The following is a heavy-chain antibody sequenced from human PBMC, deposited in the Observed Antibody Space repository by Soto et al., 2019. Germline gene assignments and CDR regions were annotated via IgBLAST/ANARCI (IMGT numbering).Heavy chain of an antibody. V-gene: IGHV1-24*01. D-gene: IGHD5-12*01. J-gene: IGHJ6*02. CDR1: GYTLTELS. CDR2: FDPEDGET. CDR3: ATDSRLLSTIMDV. Sequence: RASVKVSCKVSGYTLTELSMHWVRQAPGKGLEWMGGFDPEDGETIYAQKFQGRVTMTKDTSTDTAYMELSSLRSEDTAVYYCATDSRLLSTIMDVWGQGTTVTVSS.